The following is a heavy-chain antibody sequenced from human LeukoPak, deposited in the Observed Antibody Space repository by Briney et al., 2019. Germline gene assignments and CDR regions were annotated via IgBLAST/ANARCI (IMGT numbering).Heavy chain of an antibody. V-gene: IGHV1-8*02. CDR2: MNPNSGNT. J-gene: IGHJ6*03. CDR1: GYTFTGYY. CDR3: ARAHVRRSRDWSYYYGSGSRQADYYYYYYMDV. Sequence: ASVKVSCKASGYTFTGYYINWVRQATGQGLEWMGWMNPNSGNTDYAQKFQGRVTMTRNTSISTAYMELSRLRSEETAVYYCARAHVRRSRDWSYYYGSGSRQADYYYYYYMDVQGKGTTVTISS. D-gene: IGHD3-10*01.